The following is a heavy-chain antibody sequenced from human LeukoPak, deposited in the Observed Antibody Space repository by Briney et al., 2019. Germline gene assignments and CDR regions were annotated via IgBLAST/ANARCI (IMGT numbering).Heavy chain of an antibody. CDR2: IYHSGST. CDR3: ARDLMATA. D-gene: IGHD5-24*01. V-gene: IGHV4-38-2*02. J-gene: IGHJ4*02. CDR1: GYSISSGYY. Sequence: PSETLSLTCTVSGYSISSGYYWGWIRQPPGKGLEWIGSIYHSGSTYYNPSLKSRVTISVDTSKNQFSLKLSPVTAADTAVYYCARDLMATAWGQGTLVTVSS.